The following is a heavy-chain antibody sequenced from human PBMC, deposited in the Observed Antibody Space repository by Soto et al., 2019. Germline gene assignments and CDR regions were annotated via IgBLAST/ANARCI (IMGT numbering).Heavy chain of an antibody. V-gene: IGHV1-46*03. Sequence: ASVKVSCKASGYTFASYYRHWVRQATGQWLEWMGVINPRGGSTSYAQQFQCRVTMTRDTSTSTVYMWLSGVRSEDTGVYSCARGGLVRGVIIARGDAFDIWGQGTMVTVSS. CDR2: INPRGGST. D-gene: IGHD3-10*01. CDR1: GYTFASYY. CDR3: ARGGLVRGVIIARGDAFDI. J-gene: IGHJ3*02.